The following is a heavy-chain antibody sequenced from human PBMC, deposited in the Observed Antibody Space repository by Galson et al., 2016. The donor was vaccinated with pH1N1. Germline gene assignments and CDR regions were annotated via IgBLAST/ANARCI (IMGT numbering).Heavy chain of an antibody. V-gene: IGHV5-51*03. Sequence: QSGAEVKKPGESLKISCEVFGYKFTTYWIGWVRQMPGKGLEWMGIIYPDDSDTRYNPAFQGQVTISVDKSINTAYLQWNSLKASDTAIYYCARGLLSGLDPWGQGTLVIVSS. CDR1: GYKFTTYW. J-gene: IGHJ5*02. D-gene: IGHD2-21*01. CDR2: IYPDDSDT. CDR3: ARGLLSGLDP.